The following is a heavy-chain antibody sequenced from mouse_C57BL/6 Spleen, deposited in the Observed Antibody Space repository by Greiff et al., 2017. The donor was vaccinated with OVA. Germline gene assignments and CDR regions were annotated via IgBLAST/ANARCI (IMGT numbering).Heavy chain of an antibody. Sequence: VQLQQSGAELVRPGTSVKVSCKASGHAFTNYLIEWVKQRPGQGLEWIGVINPGSGGTNYNEKFKGKATLTADKSSSTAYMQLSSLTSEDSAVYFCARRDGNYHFFDYWGQGTTLTVSS. CDR2: INPGSGGT. D-gene: IGHD2-1*01. CDR1: GHAFTNYL. V-gene: IGHV1-54*01. CDR3: ARRDGNYHFFDY. J-gene: IGHJ2*01.